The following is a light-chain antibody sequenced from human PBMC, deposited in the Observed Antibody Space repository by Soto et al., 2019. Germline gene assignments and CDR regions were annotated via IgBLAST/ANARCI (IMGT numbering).Light chain of an antibody. V-gene: IGKV3-20*01. CDR3: HQYGSAPQT. Sequence: EIVLTQSPGTLSLSPGERATLSCMASQSVSSSFLAWYQQKLGQAPRLLIYGASSRATGLPDWFSGSGSGAYFTVTISRLEPEGFAAYYYHQYGSAPQTFGLGARVDIE. J-gene: IGKJ1*01. CDR1: QSVSSSF. CDR2: GAS.